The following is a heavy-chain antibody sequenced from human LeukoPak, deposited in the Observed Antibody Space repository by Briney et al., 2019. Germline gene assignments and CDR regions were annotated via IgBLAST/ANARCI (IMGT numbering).Heavy chain of an antibody. J-gene: IGHJ4*02. CDR2: IYYSGST. Sequence: SETLSLTCSVSGFSITTGYYWGWIRQPPGKGLEWIGSIYYSGSTYYNPSLKSRVTISVDTSKNQFSLKLSSVTAADTAVYYCARDEFSTFDYWGQGTLVTVSS. CDR1: GFSITTGYY. D-gene: IGHD3-3*02. CDR3: ARDEFSTFDY. V-gene: IGHV4-38-2*02.